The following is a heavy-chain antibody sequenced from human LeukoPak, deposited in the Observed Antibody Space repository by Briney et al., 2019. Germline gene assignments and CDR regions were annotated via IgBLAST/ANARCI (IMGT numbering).Heavy chain of an antibody. CDR1: GYTFSGCY. D-gene: IGHD1-26*01. J-gene: IGHJ4*02. Sequence: GASVKLSCKASGYTFSGCYMYWVRQAPGQGLEWMGWINPNSGGTNYAQKFQGRVTMTRDTSTTTGYMELSRLRSDDTAVYYCARIPRGRYEAYWGQGILVTVSS. CDR2: INPNSGGT. V-gene: IGHV1-2*02. CDR3: ARIPRGRYEAY.